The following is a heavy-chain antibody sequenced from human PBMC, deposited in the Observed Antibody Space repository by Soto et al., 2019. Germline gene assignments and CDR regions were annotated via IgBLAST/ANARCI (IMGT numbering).Heavy chain of an antibody. V-gene: IGHV4-39*01. CDR3: ATNYAYYYYYGMDV. J-gene: IGHJ6*02. CDR2: IYYSGST. D-gene: IGHD4-4*01. CDR1: GGSIISSSYY. Sequence: SETLSLTCTVSGGSIISSSYYWFWIRQPPGKGLELIGSIYYSGSTYYNPSLKSRVTISVDTSKNQFSLKLSSVTAADTAVYYCATNYAYYYYYGMDVWGQGTTVTVSS.